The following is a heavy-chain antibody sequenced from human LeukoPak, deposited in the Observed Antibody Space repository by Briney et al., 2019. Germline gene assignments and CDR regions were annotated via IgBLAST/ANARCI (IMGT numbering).Heavy chain of an antibody. D-gene: IGHD1-26*01. V-gene: IGHV1-46*03. CDR2: INPSGGST. CDR1: GYTFTSYY. Sequence: ASVKVSCKASGYTFTSYYMHWVRQAPGQGLEWMGRINPSGGSTSNAQKFQGRVTMTRDTSTSTVYMELSSLRSEDTAVYYCARDLRELPRADAFDIWGQGTLVTVSS. J-gene: IGHJ3*02. CDR3: ARDLRELPRADAFDI.